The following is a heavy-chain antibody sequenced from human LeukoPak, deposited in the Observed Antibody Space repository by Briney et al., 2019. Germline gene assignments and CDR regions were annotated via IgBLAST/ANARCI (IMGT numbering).Heavy chain of an antibody. CDR3: ARAVDTAMVDY. CDR1: GFTFDDYA. D-gene: IGHD5-18*01. J-gene: IGHJ4*02. Sequence: PGGSLRLSCAASGFTFDDYAMHWVRQAPGKGLEWVSGINWNGGSTGYADSVKGRFTISRDNAKNSLYLQMNSLRAEDTALYHCARAVDTAMVDYWGQGTLVTVSS. CDR2: INWNGGST. V-gene: IGHV3-20*01.